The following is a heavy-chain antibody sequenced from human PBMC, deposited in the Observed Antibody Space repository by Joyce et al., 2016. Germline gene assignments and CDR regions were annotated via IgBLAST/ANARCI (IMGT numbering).Heavy chain of an antibody. CDR1: GYSFTNYW. CDR3: ARNYYGGGSYYRAFDY. Sequence: EVQLVQSGAEVKKPGESLTISCKASGYSFTNYWIGWVREMPGKGLGWMGIIFAGDSDTRDNPSFQGQVTISADKSISTAYLQWSSLKASDTAMYYCARNYYGGGSYYRAFDYWGQGTLVTVSS. V-gene: IGHV5-51*01. CDR2: IFAGDSDT. D-gene: IGHD3-10*01. J-gene: IGHJ4*02.